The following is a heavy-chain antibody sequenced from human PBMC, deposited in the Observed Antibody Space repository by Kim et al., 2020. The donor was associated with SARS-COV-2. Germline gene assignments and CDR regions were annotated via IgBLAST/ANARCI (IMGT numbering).Heavy chain of an antibody. D-gene: IGHD6-13*01. CDR3: ARGRGTSWSHYDY. Sequence: ASVKVSCKASGDTFTDNYIHWVRQAPGQGLEWLGWINPNTGGRTFAQEFQARVIMTRDTSIGTAYMELTRLRSDDTAVYYCARGRGTSWSHYDYWGQGTLVTVSS. V-gene: IGHV1-2*02. CDR1: GDTFTDNY. CDR2: INPNTGGR. J-gene: IGHJ4*02.